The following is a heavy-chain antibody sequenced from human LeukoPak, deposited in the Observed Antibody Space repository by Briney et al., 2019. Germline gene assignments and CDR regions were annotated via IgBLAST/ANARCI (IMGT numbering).Heavy chain of an antibody. J-gene: IGHJ3*02. V-gene: IGHV4-38-2*02. CDR2: IYTSGST. D-gene: IGHD3-22*01. Sequence: SETLSLTCTVSGYSISSGYYWGWIRQPPGKGLEWIGRIYTSGSTNYNPSLKSRVTISVDTSKNQFSLKLTSVTTAGTAVYYCAGEDYFDSSGYASWRFDIWGQGTMVTVSS. CDR3: AGEDYFDSSGYASWRFDI. CDR1: GYSISSGYY.